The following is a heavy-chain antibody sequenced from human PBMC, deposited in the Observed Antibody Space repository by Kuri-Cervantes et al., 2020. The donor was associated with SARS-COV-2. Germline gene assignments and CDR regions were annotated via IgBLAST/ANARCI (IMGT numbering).Heavy chain of an antibody. J-gene: IGHJ4*02. CDR1: GITFSNSV. Sequence: LSLTCAVSGITFSNSVMHWVRQAPGKGLEWVALITYDGSNKFYADSVKGRFTISRDNLKNTLYLQMNSLRPEDTAVYYCAENTPLVYWGQGALVTVSS. CDR3: AENTPLVY. V-gene: IGHV3-30*18. D-gene: IGHD2-15*01. CDR2: ITYDGSNK.